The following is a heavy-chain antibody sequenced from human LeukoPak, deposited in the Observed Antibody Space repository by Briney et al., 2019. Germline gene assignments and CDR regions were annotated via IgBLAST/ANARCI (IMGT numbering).Heavy chain of an antibody. J-gene: IGHJ4*02. Sequence: GGSSRLSCAASGFTFSSYGMSWVRQAPGKGLEWVSAISGSGGSTYYADSVKGRFTISRDNSKNTLYLQMNSLRAEDTAVYYCAKVGHYYGSGSYYDYWGQGTLVTVSS. CDR2: ISGSGGST. V-gene: IGHV3-23*01. CDR1: GFTFSSYG. D-gene: IGHD3-10*01. CDR3: AKVGHYYGSGSYYDY.